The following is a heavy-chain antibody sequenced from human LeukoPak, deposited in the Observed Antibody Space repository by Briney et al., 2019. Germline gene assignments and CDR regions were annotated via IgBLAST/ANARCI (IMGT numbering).Heavy chain of an antibody. J-gene: IGHJ2*01. CDR1: GGFISSYY. V-gene: IGHV4-59*01. D-gene: IGHD1-26*01. CDR3: VRRQWELQYFDL. Sequence: SETLSLTCTVSGGFISSYYWSWIRQPPGKGLEWIGYIYYSRTTEYNPSLKSRVTISADTSKNQFSLKLNSVAAADTAVYYCVRRQWELQYFDLWGRGTLVAVSS. CDR2: IYYSRTT.